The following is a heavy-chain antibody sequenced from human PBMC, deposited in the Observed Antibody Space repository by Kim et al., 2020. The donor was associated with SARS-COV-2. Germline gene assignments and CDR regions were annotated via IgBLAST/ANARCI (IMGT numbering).Heavy chain of an antibody. J-gene: IGHJ3*01. Sequence: GGSLRLSCVASGFTFSNYIMGWVRQAPGRGLEWVSPISASGNNTFYADSVKGRFTVSRDNSKNTLYLAMNSLRVEDTAFYYCAKGVLGLWGGEPFDSWGQGTLVTVSS. CDR2: ISASGNNT. D-gene: IGHD1-26*01. V-gene: IGHV3-23*01. CDR3: AKGVLGLWGGEPFDS. CDR1: GFTFSNYI.